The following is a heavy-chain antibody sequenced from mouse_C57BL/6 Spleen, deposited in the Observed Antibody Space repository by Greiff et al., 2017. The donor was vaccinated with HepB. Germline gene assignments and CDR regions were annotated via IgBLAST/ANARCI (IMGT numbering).Heavy chain of an antibody. CDR3: ARQLRSRDYAMDY. Sequence: DVQLVESEGGLVQPGSSMKLSCTASGFTFSDYYMAWVRQVPEKGLEWVANINYDGSSTYYLDSLKSRFIISRDNAKNILYLQMSSLKSEDTATYYCARQLRSRDYAMDYWGQGTSVTVSS. CDR2: INYDGSST. J-gene: IGHJ4*01. CDR1: GFTFSDYY. D-gene: IGHD3-2*02. V-gene: IGHV5-16*01.